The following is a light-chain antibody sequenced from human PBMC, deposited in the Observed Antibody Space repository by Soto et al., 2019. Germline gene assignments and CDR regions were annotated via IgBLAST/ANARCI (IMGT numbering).Light chain of an antibody. CDR3: QKYGTSWT. J-gene: IGKJ1*01. CDR2: AAS. V-gene: IGKV3-20*01. Sequence: IVLTQSPGTLSLSPGERAILSCRASQSVSSAYLAWYQQKAGQGPRLLLYAASKRATGIPDRFSGSGFGTDFTLTISRLEPEDFAVYYCQKYGTSWTFGQGTKVEVK. CDR1: QSVSSAY.